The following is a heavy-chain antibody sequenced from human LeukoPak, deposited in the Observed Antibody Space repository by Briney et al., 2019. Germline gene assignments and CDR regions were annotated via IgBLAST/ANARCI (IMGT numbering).Heavy chain of an antibody. D-gene: IGHD3-16*02. J-gene: IGHJ4*02. CDR2: IYYSGST. CDR1: GGPISSYY. V-gene: IGHV4-59*01. CDR3: ASTYYDYVWGTYRFDY. Sequence: KPSETLSLTCTVSGGPISSYYWSWIRQPPGKGREWIGYIYYSGSTNCNPSLKSRLTISVDTSKNQFSLKLSSVTAADTAVYYCASTYYDYVWGTYRFDYWGQGTLVTVSS.